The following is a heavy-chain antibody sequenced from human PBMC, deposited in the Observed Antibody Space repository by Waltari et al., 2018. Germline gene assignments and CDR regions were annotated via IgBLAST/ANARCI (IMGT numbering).Heavy chain of an antibody. D-gene: IGHD6-6*01. CDR2: ISGSGDST. CDR1: GFTFSNYA. CDR3: ARGDTIGVRHYSEY. J-gene: IGHJ4*02. Sequence: EVQLLESGGGWVQSGGSLRLSCAASGFTFSNYAVSGVRQAPGKGLERVSSISGSGDSTYYADSVKGRFTISRDNSKNTLYLQMSSLRAEDTAVYYCARGDTIGVRHYSEYWGQGTLVTVSS. V-gene: IGHV3-23*01.